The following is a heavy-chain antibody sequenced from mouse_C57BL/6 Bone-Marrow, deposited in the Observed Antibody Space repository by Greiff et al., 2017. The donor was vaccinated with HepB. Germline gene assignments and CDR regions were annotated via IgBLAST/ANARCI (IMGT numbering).Heavy chain of an antibody. CDR2: IYPGDGDT. Sequence: QVQLQQSGAELVKPGASVKISCKASGYAFSSYWMNWVKQRPGKGLEWIGQIYPGDGDTNYNGKFKGKATLTADKSSSTAYMQLSSLTSEDSAVYFCARCNYGMRWYVDVWGTGTTVTVSS. CDR1: GYAFSSYW. J-gene: IGHJ1*03. V-gene: IGHV1-80*01. D-gene: IGHD1-1*01. CDR3: ARCNYGMRWYVDV.